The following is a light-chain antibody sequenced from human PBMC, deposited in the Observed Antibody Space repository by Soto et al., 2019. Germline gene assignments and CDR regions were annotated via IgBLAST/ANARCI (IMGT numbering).Light chain of an antibody. CDR1: QTISSW. CDR3: QHYNSYSEA. V-gene: IGKV1-5*03. Sequence: IQMTQPPSTLSRYVADRVTITCRASQTISSWLAWYQQKPGKAPKLLIYKASTLKSGVPSRFSGSGSGTEFTLTISSLQPDDFATYYCQHYNSYSEAFGQGTKVDIK. J-gene: IGKJ1*01. CDR2: KAS.